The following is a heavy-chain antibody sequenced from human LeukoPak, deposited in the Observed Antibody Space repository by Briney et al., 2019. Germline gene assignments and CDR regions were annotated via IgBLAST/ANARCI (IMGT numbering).Heavy chain of an antibody. CDR2: IKQDGSEK. J-gene: IGHJ4*02. CDR3: AREGDYYDSSGYYPFDY. CDR1: GFTFSSYW. Sequence: GGSLRLSCAASGFTFSSYWMSWVRQAPGKGLEWVANIKQDGSEKYYVGSVKGRFTISRDNAKNSLYLQMNSLRAEDTAVYYCAREGDYYDSSGYYPFDYWGQGTLVTVSS. D-gene: IGHD3-22*01. V-gene: IGHV3-7*01.